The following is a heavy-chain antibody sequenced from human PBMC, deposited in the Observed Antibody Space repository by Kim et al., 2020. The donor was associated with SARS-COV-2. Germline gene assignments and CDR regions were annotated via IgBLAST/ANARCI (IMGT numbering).Heavy chain of an antibody. V-gene: IGHV2-70*01. CDR1: GVSLSINGMC. Sequence: SGPTLVKPTQTLTLTCTFSGVSLSINGMCVSWIRQPPGKALEWLALIDWDDDKYYNTSLKTRLTISKDTSKNQVVLTMTNMDPVDTATYYCARITVVRGVAYYYYYGMDVWGQGTTVTVSS. D-gene: IGHD3-10*01. CDR2: IDWDDDK. J-gene: IGHJ6*02. CDR3: ARITVVRGVAYYYYYGMDV.